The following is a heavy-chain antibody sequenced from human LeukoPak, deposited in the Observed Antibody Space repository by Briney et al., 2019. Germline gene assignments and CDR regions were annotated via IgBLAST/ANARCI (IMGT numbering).Heavy chain of an antibody. J-gene: IGHJ5*02. Sequence: GGSLRLSCAASGVTISSNHMSWVRQAPGKGLEWVSVIYDGGSTYYADSVKGRFIISRDNSKNTLYLEMNSLRAEDTAVYYCARFYGVPGGWFDPWGQGTLVTVSS. CDR3: ARFYGVPGGWFDP. CDR1: GVTISSNH. CDR2: IYDGGST. V-gene: IGHV3-66*01. D-gene: IGHD4-17*01.